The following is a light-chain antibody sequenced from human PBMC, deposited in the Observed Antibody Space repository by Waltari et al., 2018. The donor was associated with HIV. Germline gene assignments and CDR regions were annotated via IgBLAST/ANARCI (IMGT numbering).Light chain of an antibody. CDR1: NIERKS. CDR2: YDN. CDR3: QVWDSTSDHVL. J-gene: IGLJ2*01. Sequence: VLTQPPSVSVAPGTTATITCGGKNIERKSVQWYQQKPGQAPVLVIYYDNDRPSGIPERFSGSNSGDTATLTIRRVGDGDEADYYCQVWDSTSDHVLFGGGTKLTVL. V-gene: IGLV3-21*04.